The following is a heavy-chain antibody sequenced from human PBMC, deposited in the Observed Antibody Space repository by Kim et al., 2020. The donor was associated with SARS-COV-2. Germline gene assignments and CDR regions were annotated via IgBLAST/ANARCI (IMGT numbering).Heavy chain of an antibody. CDR1: GFTFSSYA. CDR3: AKGEGRFDWLFPFDY. CDR2: IYSGGSST. J-gene: IGHJ4*01. Sequence: GGSLRLSCAASGFTFSSYAMRWVRQAPGKGLEWVSVIYSGGSSTYYADSVKGRFTISRDNSKNTLYLQMNSLRAEDTAVYYCAKGEGRFDWLFPFDYLG. D-gene: IGHD3-9*01. V-gene: IGHV3-23*03.